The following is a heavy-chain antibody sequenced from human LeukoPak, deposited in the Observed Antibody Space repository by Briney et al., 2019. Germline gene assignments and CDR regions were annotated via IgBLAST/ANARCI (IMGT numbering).Heavy chain of an antibody. CDR3: ASLAIWSSSY. CDR1: GFTFSSYS. Sequence: GRSLRLSCAASGFTFSSYSMNWVRQAPGKGLEWVSSISSSSSYIYYADSVKGRFTISRDNAKNSLYLQMNSLRAEDTAVYYCASLAIWSSSYWGQGTLVTVSS. D-gene: IGHD6-13*01. V-gene: IGHV3-21*01. CDR2: ISSSSSYI. J-gene: IGHJ4*02.